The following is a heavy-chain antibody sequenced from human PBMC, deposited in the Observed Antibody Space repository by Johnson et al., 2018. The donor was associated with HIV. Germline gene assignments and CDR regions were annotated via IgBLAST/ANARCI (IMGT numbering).Heavy chain of an antibody. V-gene: IGHV3-13*01. D-gene: IGHD1-26*01. J-gene: IGHJ3*02. CDR3: VSREWELHAVES. CDR2: IGTAGDT. CDR1: GFTLSRYD. Sequence: VQLVESGGGLVKPGGSLRLSCAASGFTLSRYDMHWVRQATGKGLEWVSAIGTAGDTYYPGSVKGRFTISRENAKNSLYLQMNSLRAEDTAVYYCVSREWELHAVESWGQGTMVTVSS.